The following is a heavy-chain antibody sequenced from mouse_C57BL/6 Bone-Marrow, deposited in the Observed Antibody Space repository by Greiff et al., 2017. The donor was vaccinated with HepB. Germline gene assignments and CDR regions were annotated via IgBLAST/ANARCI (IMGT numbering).Heavy chain of an antibody. Sequence: VQGVESGPELVKPGASVKISCKASGYAFSSSWMNWVKQRPGKGLEWIGRIYPGDGDTNYNGKFKGKATLTADKSSSTAYMQLSSLTSEDSAVYFCASPNYYGSSSYAMDYWGQGTSVTVSS. D-gene: IGHD1-1*01. CDR1: GYAFSSSW. J-gene: IGHJ4*01. CDR3: ASPNYYGSSSYAMDY. V-gene: IGHV1-82*01. CDR2: IYPGDGDT.